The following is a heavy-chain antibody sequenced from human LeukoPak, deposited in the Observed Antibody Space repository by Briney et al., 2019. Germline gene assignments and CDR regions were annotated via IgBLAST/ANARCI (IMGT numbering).Heavy chain of an antibody. CDR3: ARRIRTIFGVVIMHLDY. CDR1: GYTFTGYY. V-gene: IGHV1-2*02. CDR2: INPNSGGT. J-gene: IGHJ4*02. D-gene: IGHD3-3*01. Sequence: ASVKVSCKASGYTFTGYYMHWVRQAPGQGLEWMGWINPNSGGTNYAQKFQGRVTMTRDTSISTAYMELSRPRSDDTAVYYCARRIRTIFGVVIMHLDYWGQGTLVTVSS.